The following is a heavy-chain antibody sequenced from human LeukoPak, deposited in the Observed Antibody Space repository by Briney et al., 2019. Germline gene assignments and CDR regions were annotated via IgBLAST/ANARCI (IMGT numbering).Heavy chain of an antibody. CDR1: GGSFSGYY. V-gene: IGHV4-59*10. CDR3: ARTTEGYCRGRSCYSYYYYMDV. Sequence: SETLSLTCAVYGGSFSGYYWSWIRQPAGKGLEWIGRIYISGSTNYNPSLKSRVTISVDTSKNQFSLKLSSVTAADTAVYYCARTTEGYCRGRSCYSYYYYMDVWGKGTTVTVSS. D-gene: IGHD2-15*01. J-gene: IGHJ6*03. CDR2: IYISGST.